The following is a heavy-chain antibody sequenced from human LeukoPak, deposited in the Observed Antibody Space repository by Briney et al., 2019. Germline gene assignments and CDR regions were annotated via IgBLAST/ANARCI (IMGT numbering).Heavy chain of an antibody. Sequence: AGGSLRLSCAASGFTFSSYAMSWVRQAPGKGLEWVSYISSSGSPIYYADSVKGRFTISRDNAKNSLYLQMNSLRAEDTAVYYCARDRAADYWGQGTPVTVSS. V-gene: IGHV3-48*03. CDR1: GFTFSSYA. J-gene: IGHJ4*02. CDR2: ISSSGSPI. CDR3: ARDRAADY. D-gene: IGHD6-25*01.